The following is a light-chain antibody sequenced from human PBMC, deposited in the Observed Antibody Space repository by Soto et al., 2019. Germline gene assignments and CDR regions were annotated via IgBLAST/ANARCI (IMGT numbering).Light chain of an antibody. J-gene: IGKJ4*01. CDR1: QSVSSN. CDR2: GAS. Sequence: EIVMTQSPATLSLSNGERATLSCRASQSVSSNLAWYQQKPGQAPRLLIYGASTRATGIPARFSGSGSGTEFTLTISSLQSEDFAVYYCQQYDNWPLTFGGGTKVDIK. CDR3: QQYDNWPLT. V-gene: IGKV3-15*01.